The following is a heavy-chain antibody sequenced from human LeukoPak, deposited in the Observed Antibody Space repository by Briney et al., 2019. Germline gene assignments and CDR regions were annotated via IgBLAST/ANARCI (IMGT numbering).Heavy chain of an antibody. Sequence: SETLSLTCTVSGGSISSSSYYWGWIRQPPGKGLEWIGSIYYSGSTYYNPSLKSRVTISVDTSKNQFSLKLSSVTAADTAVYYCARHTGIAAADPRGYFDYWGQGTLVTVSS. CDR2: IYYSGST. CDR1: GGSISSSSYY. CDR3: ARHTGIAAADPRGYFDY. J-gene: IGHJ4*02. D-gene: IGHD6-13*01. V-gene: IGHV4-39*01.